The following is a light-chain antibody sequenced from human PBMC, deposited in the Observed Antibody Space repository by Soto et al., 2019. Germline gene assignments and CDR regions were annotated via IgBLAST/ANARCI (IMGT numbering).Light chain of an antibody. J-gene: IGKJ1*01. CDR1: QSVSSD. CDR2: GAS. V-gene: IGKV3-15*01. CDR3: QQYNNWPRT. Sequence: EIVMTQSPAPLSVSPGERATLSCRASQSVSSDLAWYHQKPGQAPRLLIYGASTRATGIPARFSGSWSGTEFTLTINSLQSEDVAVYYCQQYNNWPRTFGQGTKVDIK.